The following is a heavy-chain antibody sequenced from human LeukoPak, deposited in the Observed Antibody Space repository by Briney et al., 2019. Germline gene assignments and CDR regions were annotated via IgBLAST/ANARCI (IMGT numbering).Heavy chain of an antibody. CDR1: GFTSPNHW. CDR2: ILPSDSET. CDR3: ARNAGYANEPEYYYGMDV. V-gene: IGHV5-51*01. J-gene: IGHJ6*02. D-gene: IGHD5-12*01. Sequence: KSGESLKISCEGSGFTSPNHWIAWVRQMPGKGLEWMGNILPSDSETRYSPSFQGHITISVGKSIRTAYLQLNSLKASDSGLYYCARNAGYANEPEYYYGMDVWGQGTTVTVSS.